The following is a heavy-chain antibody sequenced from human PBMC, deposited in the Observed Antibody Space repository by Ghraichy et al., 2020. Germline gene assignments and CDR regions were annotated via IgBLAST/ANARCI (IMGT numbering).Heavy chain of an antibody. J-gene: IGHJ4*02. V-gene: IGHV3-30-3*01. CDR2: ISYDGSNK. Sequence: GESLNISCAASGFTFSSYAMHWVRQAPGKGLEWVAVISYDGSNKYYADSVKGRFTISRDNSKNTLYLQMNSLRAEDTAVYYCARPTYYYDSSGYFDYWGQGTLVTVSS. CDR1: GFTFSSYA. CDR3: ARPTYYYDSSGYFDY. D-gene: IGHD3-22*01.